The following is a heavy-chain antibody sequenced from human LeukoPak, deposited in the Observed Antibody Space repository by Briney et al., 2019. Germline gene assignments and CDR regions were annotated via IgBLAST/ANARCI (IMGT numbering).Heavy chain of an antibody. J-gene: IGHJ5*02. CDR3: ARGLGIWLRNWFDP. CDR2: INHSGST. CDR1: GGSFSGYY. Sequence: PSETLSLTCAVYGGSFSGYYWSWIRQPPGKGLEWIGEINHSGSTNCNPPLKSRVTISVGTSKNQFSLKLSSVTAADTAVYYCARGLGIWLRNWFDPWGQGTLVTVSS. D-gene: IGHD7-27*01. V-gene: IGHV4-34*01.